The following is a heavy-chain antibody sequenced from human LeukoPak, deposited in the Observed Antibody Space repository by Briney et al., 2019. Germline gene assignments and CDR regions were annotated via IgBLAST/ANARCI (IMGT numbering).Heavy chain of an antibody. V-gene: IGHV4-4*07. CDR3: ARDWAGITMVRGVIRWFDP. J-gene: IGHJ5*02. CDR2: IYTSGST. Sequence: SETLSLTCTVSGGSISSYYWSWIRQPAGKGLEWIGRIYTSGSTNYNPSLKSRVTMSVDTPKNQFSLKLSSVTAADTAVYYCARDWAGITMVRGVIRWFDPWGQGTLVTVSS. D-gene: IGHD3-10*01. CDR1: GGSISSYY.